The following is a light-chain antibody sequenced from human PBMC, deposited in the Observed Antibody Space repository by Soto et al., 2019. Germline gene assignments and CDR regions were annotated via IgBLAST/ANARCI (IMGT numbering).Light chain of an antibody. J-gene: IGLJ1*01. Sequence: QSVLTQPASVSGAPGQRVTISCTGSNSNFGAGYDAHWYQQLPGTAPRLVIYGKSNRPSGVPDRFSGSKSGTSASLVITGLQAEDEADYYCQSFDSSLNGFVFGSGTKVTAL. V-gene: IGLV1-40*01. CDR2: GKS. CDR3: QSFDSSLNGFV. CDR1: NSNFGAGYD.